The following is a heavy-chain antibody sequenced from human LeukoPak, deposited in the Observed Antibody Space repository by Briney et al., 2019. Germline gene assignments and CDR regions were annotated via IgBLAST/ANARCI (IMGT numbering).Heavy chain of an antibody. V-gene: IGHV4-4*02. Sequence: PSETLSLTCAVSGGSISSSNWWSWVRQPPGKGLEWIGEIYHSGSTNYNPSLKSRVTISVDKSKNQFSLKLNSVTAADTAVYYCAREGSTYYYDSSGYYYDSWGQGTLVTVSS. CDR1: GGSISSSNW. CDR2: IYHSGST. CDR3: AREGSTYYYDSSGYYYDS. D-gene: IGHD3-22*01. J-gene: IGHJ5*01.